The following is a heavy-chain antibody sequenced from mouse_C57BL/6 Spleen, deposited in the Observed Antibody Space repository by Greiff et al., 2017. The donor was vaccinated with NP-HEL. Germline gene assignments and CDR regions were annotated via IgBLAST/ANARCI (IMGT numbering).Heavy chain of an antibody. CDR2: ISNLAYSI. CDR1: GFTFSDYG. CDR3: ARPDGYYGFAY. Sequence: DVHLVESGGGLVQPGGSLKLSCAASGFTFSDYGMAWVRQAPRKGPEWVAFISNLAYSIYYADTVTGRFTISRENAKNTLYLEMSSLRSEDTAMYYCARPDGYYGFAYWGQGTLVTVSA. D-gene: IGHD2-3*01. J-gene: IGHJ3*01. V-gene: IGHV5-15*01.